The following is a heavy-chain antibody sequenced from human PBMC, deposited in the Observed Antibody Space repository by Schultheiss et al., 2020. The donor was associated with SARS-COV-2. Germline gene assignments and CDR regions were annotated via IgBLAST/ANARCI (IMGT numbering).Heavy chain of an antibody. V-gene: IGHV4-59*01. J-gene: IGHJ3*02. CDR1: GGSFSGYY. CDR2: IYYSGST. Sequence: SETLSLTCAVYGGSFSGYYWSWIRQPPGKGLEWIGSIYYSGSTNYNPSLKSRVTISVDTSKNQFSLKLSSVTAADTAVYYCARARIAVAGSPRAFDIWGQVTMVTVSS. D-gene: IGHD6-19*01. CDR3: ARARIAVAGSPRAFDI.